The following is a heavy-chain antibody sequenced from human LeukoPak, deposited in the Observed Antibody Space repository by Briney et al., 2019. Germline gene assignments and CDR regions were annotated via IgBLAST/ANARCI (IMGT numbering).Heavy chain of an antibody. CDR3: ARGARLYYDFWSGYYPLDY. CDR2: MNPNSGNT. Sequence: ASVKVPCKASGYTFTRYDINWVRQATGQGLEWMGWMNPNSGNTGYAQKFQGRVTMTRNTSISTAYMELSSLRSEDTAVYYYARGARLYYDFWSGYYPLDYWGQGTLVTVSS. D-gene: IGHD3-3*01. J-gene: IGHJ4*02. V-gene: IGHV1-8*01. CDR1: GYTFTRYD.